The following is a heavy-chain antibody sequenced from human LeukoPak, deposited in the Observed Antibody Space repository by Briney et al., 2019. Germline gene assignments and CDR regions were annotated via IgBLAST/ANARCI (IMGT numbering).Heavy chain of an antibody. Sequence: GGSLRLSCAASGFTVSSNYMSWVRQAPGKGLEWVSVIYSGGSTYYADSVKGRFTISRDNSKNTLYLQMNSLRAEDTAVYYCARGMWSGYYIYYYYGMDVWGQGTTVTVSS. CDR2: IYSGGST. V-gene: IGHV3-66*01. J-gene: IGHJ6*02. D-gene: IGHD3-3*01. CDR1: GFTVSSNY. CDR3: ARGMWSGYYIYYYYGMDV.